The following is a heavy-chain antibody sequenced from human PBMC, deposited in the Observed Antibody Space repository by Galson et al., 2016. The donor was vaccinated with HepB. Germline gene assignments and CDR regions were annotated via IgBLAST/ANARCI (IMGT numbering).Heavy chain of an antibody. V-gene: IGHV3-23*01. D-gene: IGHD2-2*01. CDR2: ISGGGDST. Sequence: SCAASGFTFSSYAMSWFRQAPGKGLDWVSSISGGGDSTFYADSVKGRFSISRDNSKDTLYLQLNSLRADDTAVYYCAKGNIDYLPAAPYAWGQGTLVTVSS. CDR3: AKGNIDYLPAAPYA. CDR1: GFTFSSYA. J-gene: IGHJ5*02.